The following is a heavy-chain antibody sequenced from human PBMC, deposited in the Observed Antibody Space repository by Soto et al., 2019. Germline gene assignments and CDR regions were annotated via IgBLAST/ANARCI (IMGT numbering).Heavy chain of an antibody. CDR3: ARFDSSGSTDAFDT. Sequence: ASVKVSCKASGYTFTVYYMHWVRQAPGQGLEWMGWISAYNGNTNYAQKLQGRVTMTTDTSTSTAYMELRSLRSDDTAVYYCARFDSSGSTDAFDTWGQGTMVTVSS. CDR2: ISAYNGNT. J-gene: IGHJ3*02. V-gene: IGHV1-18*04. CDR1: GYTFTVYY. D-gene: IGHD3-22*01.